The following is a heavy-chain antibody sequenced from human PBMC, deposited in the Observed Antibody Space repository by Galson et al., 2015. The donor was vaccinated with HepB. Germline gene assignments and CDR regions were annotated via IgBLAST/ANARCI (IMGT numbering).Heavy chain of an antibody. CDR3: ARRGTYYYGSGSFGS. V-gene: IGHV4-39*01. CDR2: IYYSGST. D-gene: IGHD3-10*01. J-gene: IGHJ5*02. CDR1: GGSISSSSYY. Sequence: SETLSLTCTVSGGSISSSSYYWGWIRQPPGKGLEWIGSIYYSGSTYYNPSLKSRVTISVDTSKNQFSLKLSSVTAADTAVYYCARRGTYYYGSGSFGSWGQGTLVTVSS.